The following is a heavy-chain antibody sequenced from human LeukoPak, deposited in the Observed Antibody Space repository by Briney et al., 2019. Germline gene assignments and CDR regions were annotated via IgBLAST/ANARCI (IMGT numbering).Heavy chain of an antibody. CDR2: INRDSETT. CDR1: GFTFSDYA. J-gene: IGHJ5*02. D-gene: IGHD3-10*01. V-gene: IGHV3-23*01. Sequence: GGSLRLSCTASGFTFSDYAMGWVRQAPGKGLEWVSGINRDSETTYYAGSVKGRFTISRDDSKNTLTLEMQSLRVEDTATYYCAKCRGSAAWYPSDLWGQGILVTVSS. CDR3: AKCRGSAAWYPSDL.